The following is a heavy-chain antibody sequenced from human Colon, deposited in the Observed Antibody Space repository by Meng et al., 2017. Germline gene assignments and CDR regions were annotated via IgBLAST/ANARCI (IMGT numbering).Heavy chain of an antibody. Sequence: LRLSCTVSGGSISSGGYYWSWIRQHPGKGLEWIGYIYYSGSTYYNPSLKSRVTISVDTSKNQFFLKLSSVTAADTAVYYCARVSAAGTWYYFQHWGQGTLVTVSS. CDR1: GGSISSGGYY. V-gene: IGHV4-31*03. D-gene: IGHD6-13*01. J-gene: IGHJ1*01. CDR3: ARVSAAGTWYYFQH. CDR2: IYYSGST.